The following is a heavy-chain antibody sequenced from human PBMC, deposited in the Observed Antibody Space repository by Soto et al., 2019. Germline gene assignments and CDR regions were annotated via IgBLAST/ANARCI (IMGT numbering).Heavy chain of an antibody. CDR3: TKIGPVAEGLEY. CDR1: GFTFTNVW. V-gene: IGHV3-15*01. Sequence: EVQLVESGGGLVKPGESLRLSCAASGFTFTNVWMSWVRQAPGKGLEWVGRIKSKTAGETIDYAAGVKGRFTISRDDSKNTLYLQMHSLKTEDTAVYYCTKIGPVAEGLEYWGRGTLVTVSS. CDR2: IKSKTAGETI. D-gene: IGHD2-2*01. J-gene: IGHJ4*02.